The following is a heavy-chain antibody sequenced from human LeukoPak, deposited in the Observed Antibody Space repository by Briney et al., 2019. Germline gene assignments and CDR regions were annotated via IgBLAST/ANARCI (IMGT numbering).Heavy chain of an antibody. CDR1: GGSVSNSTFY. D-gene: IGHD5-24*01. Sequence: PSETLSLTCTVSGGSVSNSTFYWGWIRQPPGEGLEWIGSIYYSGNTYYNPSLKSRVTISVDTSKNQFSLNLNSVTAADTAVYYCARHGRMATIIPSYWGQGTLVTVSS. V-gene: IGHV4-39*01. J-gene: IGHJ4*02. CDR2: IYYSGNT. CDR3: ARHGRMATIIPSY.